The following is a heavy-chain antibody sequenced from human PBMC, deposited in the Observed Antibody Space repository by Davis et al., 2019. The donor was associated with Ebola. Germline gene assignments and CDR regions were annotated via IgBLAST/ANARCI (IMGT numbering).Heavy chain of an antibody. V-gene: IGHV3-74*01. Sequence: HTGGSLRLSCAASGFTFSSHWMHWIRQVPGKGLVWVARINSDGSDIRYADSVKGRFTISRDNTENTLSLQMNSLRAEDTGVFYCARGNHFNDYGDLNNDYWGQGTLVTVSS. J-gene: IGHJ4*02. CDR1: GFTFSSHW. CDR2: INSDGSDI. D-gene: IGHD4-17*01. CDR3: ARGNHFNDYGDLNNDY.